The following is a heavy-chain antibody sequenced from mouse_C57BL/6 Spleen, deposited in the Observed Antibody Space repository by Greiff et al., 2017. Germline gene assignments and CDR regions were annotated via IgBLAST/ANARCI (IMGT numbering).Heavy chain of an antibody. CDR3: ARSPDYYGSTFYAMDY. J-gene: IGHJ4*01. Sequence: QVTLKESGPGILQSSQTLSLTCSFSGFSLSTSGMGVSWIRQPSGKGLEWLAHIYWDDDKRYNPSLKRRRTISKDTYRYQVFLKLTSVYTADTATYYCARSPDYYGSTFYAMDYWGQGTSVTVSS. V-gene: IGHV8-12*01. CDR2: IYWDDDK. D-gene: IGHD1-1*01. CDR1: GFSLSTSGMG.